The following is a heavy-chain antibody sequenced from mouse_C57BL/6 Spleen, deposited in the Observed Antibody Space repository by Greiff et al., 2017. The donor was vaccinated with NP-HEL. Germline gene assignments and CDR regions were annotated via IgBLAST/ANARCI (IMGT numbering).Heavy chain of an antibody. CDR1: GYTFTDYY. CDR3: ARGRQPRLPFDY. CDR2: INPNNGGT. D-gene: IGHD3-2*02. Sequence: EVQLQQSGPELVKPGASVKISCKASGYTFTDYYMNWVKQSHGKSLEWIGDINPNNGGTSYNQKFKGKATLTVDKSSSTAYMELRSLTSEDSAVYYCARGRQPRLPFDYWGQGTTLTVSS. J-gene: IGHJ2*01. V-gene: IGHV1-26*01.